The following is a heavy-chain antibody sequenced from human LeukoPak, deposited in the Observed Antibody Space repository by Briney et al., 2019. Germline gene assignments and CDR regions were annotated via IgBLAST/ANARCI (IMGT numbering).Heavy chain of an antibody. Sequence: PGGSLRLSCAASGFTFSTCAMTWVRQAPGKGLEWLSFISGSGASTYYADSVKGRFTISRDNSKNTLYLQMKSLRAEDTAVYYCAKESLQLIADRLFRSEESDYWGQGALVTVSS. V-gene: IGHV3-23*01. CDR1: GFTFSTCA. D-gene: IGHD3-3*01. CDR3: AKESLQLIADRLFRSEESDY. J-gene: IGHJ4*02. CDR2: ISGSGAST.